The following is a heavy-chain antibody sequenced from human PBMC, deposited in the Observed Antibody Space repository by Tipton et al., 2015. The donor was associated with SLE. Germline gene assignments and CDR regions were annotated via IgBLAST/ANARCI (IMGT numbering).Heavy chain of an antibody. CDR3: ARSTDQNWFDP. J-gene: IGHJ5*02. Sequence: QVQLVQSGAEVKKPGASVKVSCKASGYTFTNYDINWVRQPPGKGLEWIGNIYYGGGTHYNPSLESRVTISLDTSKNQFSLKLNSVTAADTAVYYCARSTDQNWFDPWGQGTLVTVSS. D-gene: IGHD2-2*01. CDR2: IYYGGGT. CDR1: GYTFTNYD. V-gene: IGHV4-59*06.